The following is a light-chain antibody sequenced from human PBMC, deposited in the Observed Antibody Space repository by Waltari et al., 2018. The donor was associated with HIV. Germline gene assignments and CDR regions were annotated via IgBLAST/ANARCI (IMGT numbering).Light chain of an antibody. CDR2: DAS. CDR3: QVWESSGDHLTVL. V-gene: IGLV3-21*02. CDR1: NIGSKS. J-gene: IGLJ2*01. Sequence: SYVLTQPPSVSVAPGQTARVSCGGNNIGSKSVHWYQQRSGQAPVLVVFDASDRPSGIPDRVSGANSGNTATLTISRVEAGDEADYYCQVWESSGDHLTVLFGGGTKVTVL.